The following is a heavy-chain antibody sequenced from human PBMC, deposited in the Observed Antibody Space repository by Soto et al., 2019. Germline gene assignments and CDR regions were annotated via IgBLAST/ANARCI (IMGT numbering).Heavy chain of an antibody. J-gene: IGHJ6*03. CDR1: GFTFSSYW. CDR3: ARGAGGYYYMDV. D-gene: IGHD3-10*01. V-gene: IGHV3-74*01. Sequence: EVQLVESGGGLVQPGGSLRLSCAASGFTFSSYWMHWVRQAPGKGLVWVSRIYSDGSRTSYADSVKGRFTISRDNAKNTLYLQMDSLSPEDTAVYYCARGAGGYYYMDVLGKGTTVTVSS. CDR2: IYSDGSRT.